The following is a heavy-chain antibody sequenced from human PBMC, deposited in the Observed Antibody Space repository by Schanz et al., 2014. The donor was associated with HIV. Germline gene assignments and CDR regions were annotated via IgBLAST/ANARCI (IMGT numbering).Heavy chain of an antibody. CDR2: ISGGSGST. Sequence: EVQLVESGGGLVKPGGSLRLSCAASGLTLSSYGMSWVRQAPGKGLEWVSSISGGSGSTFYADSVKGRFTISRVNSKNTLYLQMNSLRAEDTAIYYCAKTSITLGMEVRGQGTTVTVSS. J-gene: IGHJ6*02. CDR1: GLTLSSYG. D-gene: IGHD1-20*01. CDR3: AKTSITLGMEV. V-gene: IGHV3-23*04.